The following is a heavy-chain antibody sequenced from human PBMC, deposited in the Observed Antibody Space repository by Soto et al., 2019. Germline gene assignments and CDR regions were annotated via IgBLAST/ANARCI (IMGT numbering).Heavy chain of an antibody. CDR1: GYSFTRYF. J-gene: IGHJ6*02. CDR3: ARTSAAGKYYYGMDV. Sequence: PGESLKLSCTGSGYSFTRYFIGWVRQMPGKGLEWMGIIYPGDSDTRYSPSFQGQVTISADKSISTAYLQWSSLKASDTAMYYCARTSAAGKYYYGMDVWGQGTTVTVSS. CDR2: IYPGDSDT. D-gene: IGHD6-13*01. V-gene: IGHV5-51*01.